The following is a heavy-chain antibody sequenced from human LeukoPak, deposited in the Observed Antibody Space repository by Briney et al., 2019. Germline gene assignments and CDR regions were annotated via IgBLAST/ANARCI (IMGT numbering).Heavy chain of an antibody. CDR3: ARILYDFGDHYIDY. D-gene: IGHD4-17*01. CDR1: GGSISSLSYY. CDR2: IYYNGDI. J-gene: IGHJ4*02. V-gene: IGHV4-39*02. Sequence: SETLSLTCTVSGGSISSLSYYWAWIRQPPGKGLEWIGSIYYNGDIYYNPSLKGRVTQSLATSKNHFSLKLRSATAADTAVYYCARILYDFGDHYIDYWGQGTLVTVSS.